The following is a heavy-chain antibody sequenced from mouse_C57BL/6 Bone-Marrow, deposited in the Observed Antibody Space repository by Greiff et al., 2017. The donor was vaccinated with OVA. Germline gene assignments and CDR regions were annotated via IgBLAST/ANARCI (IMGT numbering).Heavy chain of an antibody. CDR3: TTMGTTVASYVDV. D-gene: IGHD1-1*01. J-gene: IGHJ1*03. Sequence: VQLQQSGAELVRPGASVKLSCTASGFNIKDDYMHWVKQRPEQGLEWIGWIDPENGDTEYASKFQGKATITADTSSNTAYLQLSSLTSEDTAVYYCTTMGTTVASYVDVWGTGTTVTVSS. CDR2: IDPENGDT. CDR1: GFNIKDDY. V-gene: IGHV14-4*01.